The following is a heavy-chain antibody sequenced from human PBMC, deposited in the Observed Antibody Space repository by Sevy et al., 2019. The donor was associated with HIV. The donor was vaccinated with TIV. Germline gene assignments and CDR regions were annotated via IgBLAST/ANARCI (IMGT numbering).Heavy chain of an antibody. Sequence: SESLSLTCTVSGGSISNYYWSCIRQPPGKGLEWIGYIYYSGSTNYNPSLKSRVTISVDTSKNQFSLKVSSVTATDTAVYYCARYMMSYDSFFDYWGQGTMVTVSS. CDR1: GGSISNYY. D-gene: IGHD5-12*01. CDR3: ARYMMSYDSFFDY. J-gene: IGHJ4*02. V-gene: IGHV4-59*01. CDR2: IYYSGST.